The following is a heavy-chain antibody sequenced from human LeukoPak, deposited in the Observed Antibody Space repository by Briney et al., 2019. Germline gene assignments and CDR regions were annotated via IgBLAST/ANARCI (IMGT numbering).Heavy chain of an antibody. J-gene: IGHJ4*02. CDR3: ARAITMIVESGFDY. Sequence: PGGSLRLSCAASGFTFSTYAMHWVRQAPGKGLEWVAVITYDGSDKYYADSVKGRFTISRDNSKNTLYLQMNSLRAEDTAVYYCARAITMIVESGFDYWGQGTLVTVSS. CDR1: GFTFSTYA. V-gene: IGHV3-30-3*01. CDR2: ITYDGSDK. D-gene: IGHD3-22*01.